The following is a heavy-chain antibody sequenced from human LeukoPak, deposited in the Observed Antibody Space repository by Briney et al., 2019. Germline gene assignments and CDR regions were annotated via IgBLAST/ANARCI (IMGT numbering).Heavy chain of an antibody. V-gene: IGHV1-2*02. Sequence: ASVKVSCKTSGYTFADYYIHWVRQAPGQGLEWMGWIYPKSGGTNSAQKFQGRVTMTRDTSISTAYMELSRLRSDDTAVYYCARDYYDCSGFGAFDIWGQGTMVTVSS. CDR3: ARDYYDCSGFGAFDI. CDR1: GYTFADYY. D-gene: IGHD3-22*01. J-gene: IGHJ3*02. CDR2: IYPKSGGT.